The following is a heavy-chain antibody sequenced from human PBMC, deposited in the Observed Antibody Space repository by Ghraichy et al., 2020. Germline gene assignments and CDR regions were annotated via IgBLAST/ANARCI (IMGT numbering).Heavy chain of an antibody. CDR2: INHSGST. CDR1: GGSFSGYY. Sequence: SETLSLTCAVYGGSFSGYYWSWIRQPPGKGLEWIGEINHSGSTNYNPSLKSRVTISVDTSKNQFSLKLSSVTAADTAVYYCAREGDSSFLVPFDYWGQGTLVTVSS. CDR3: AREGDSSFLVPFDY. J-gene: IGHJ4*02. V-gene: IGHV4-34*01. D-gene: IGHD6-6*01.